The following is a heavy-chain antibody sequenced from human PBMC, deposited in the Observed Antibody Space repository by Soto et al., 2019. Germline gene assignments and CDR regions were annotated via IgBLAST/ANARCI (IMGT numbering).Heavy chain of an antibody. D-gene: IGHD2-2*01. CDR3: ARDWVVVVPADDYYYYGMDV. Sequence: GGSLRLSCAASGFTFSSYGMHWVRQAPGKGLEWVAVIWYDGSNKYYADSVKGRFTISRDNSKNTLYLQMNSLRAEDTAVYYCARDWVVVVPADDYYYYGMDVWGQGTTVTVSS. J-gene: IGHJ6*02. CDR2: IWYDGSNK. CDR1: GFTFSSYG. V-gene: IGHV3-33*01.